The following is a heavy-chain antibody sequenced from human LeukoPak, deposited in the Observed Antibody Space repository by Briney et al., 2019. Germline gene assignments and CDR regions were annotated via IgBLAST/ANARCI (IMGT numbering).Heavy chain of an antibody. D-gene: IGHD2-8*01. CDR3: AKLPDCSNDACSQGDY. CDR2: ISGSGDNT. Sequence: TGGSLTLSCAPSGLTFSRKAMSWVRQAPGKGLEWVSAISGSGDNTYYVDAVRGRFTISRDNSKNTLYLHMNNLRAEDTAVYYCAKLPDCSNDACSQGDYWGQGTLVIVSS. J-gene: IGHJ4*02. CDR1: GLTFSRKA. V-gene: IGHV3-23*01.